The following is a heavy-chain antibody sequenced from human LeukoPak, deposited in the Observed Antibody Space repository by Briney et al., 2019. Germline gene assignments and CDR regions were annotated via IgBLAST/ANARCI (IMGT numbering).Heavy chain of an antibody. D-gene: IGHD3-16*01. J-gene: IGHJ5*02. CDR3: ARGMPGEYNWFDP. V-gene: IGHV4-30-4*07. CDR2: IYYSGST. CDR1: GGSISSGGYS. Sequence: SETLSLTCAVSGGSISSGGYSWSWIRQPPGKGLEWIGYIYYSGSTYYNPSLKSRVTISVDTSKNQFSLKLSSVTAADTAVYYCARGMPGEYNWFDPWGQGTLVTVSS.